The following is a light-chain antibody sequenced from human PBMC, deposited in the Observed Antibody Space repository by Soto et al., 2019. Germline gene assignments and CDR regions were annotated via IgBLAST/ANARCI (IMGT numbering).Light chain of an antibody. V-gene: IGKV3-15*01. CDR2: GAS. J-gene: IGKJ1*01. Sequence: EILMTQSPATLSVSPGDRATLSCRASQSVSNNLAWYQQRPGQAPRLLIYGASTRATGIPARFSGSGSGTEFTLTISSLQPEDSATYYCQQSYNAPRTFGPGTKVVIK. CDR3: QQSYNAPRT. CDR1: QSVSNN.